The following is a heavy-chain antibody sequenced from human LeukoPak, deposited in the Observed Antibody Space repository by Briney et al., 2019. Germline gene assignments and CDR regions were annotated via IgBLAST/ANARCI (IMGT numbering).Heavy chain of an antibody. J-gene: IGHJ6*02. Sequence: GASVKVSCKASGYTFTTYGISWVRQAPGQGLEWMGWISGYNGNTNYAQKFQGRVTMTTDTSTSTAYMELRSLRSDDTAVYYCARSRRRDGYKKTYGMDVWGQGTTVTVSS. CDR3: ARSRRRDGYKKTYGMDV. D-gene: IGHD5-24*01. CDR1: GYTFTTYG. CDR2: ISGYNGNT. V-gene: IGHV1-18*04.